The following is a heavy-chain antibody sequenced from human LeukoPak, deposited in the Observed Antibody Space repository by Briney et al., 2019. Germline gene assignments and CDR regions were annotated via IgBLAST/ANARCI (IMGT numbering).Heavy chain of an antibody. Sequence: SETLSLTCAVDGGSFSGYYWSWIRQPPGKGLEWIGEINHSVSTNYNPSLKSRVTISVDTSKNQFSLKLRSVTAADKAVYYCARGLRVGVGGYSSGWRGYNWFAPWGQGTLVSVST. J-gene: IGHJ5*02. CDR2: INHSVST. D-gene: IGHD6-19*01. CDR3: ARGLRVGVGGYSSGWRGYNWFAP. CDR1: GGSFSGYY. V-gene: IGHV4-34*01.